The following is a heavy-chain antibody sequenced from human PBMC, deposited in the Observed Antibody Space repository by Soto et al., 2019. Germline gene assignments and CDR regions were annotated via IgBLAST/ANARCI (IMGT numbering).Heavy chain of an antibody. CDR3: ARGQGYYYGSGSYYNGGWFDP. V-gene: IGHV1-8*01. CDR2: MNPNSGST. CDR1: GYTFTSYD. Sequence: ASVKVSCKASGYTFTSYDINWVRQATGQGLEWMGWMNPNSGSTGYAQKFQGRVTMTRNTSISTAYMELSSLRSEDTAVYYCARGQGYYYGSGSYYNGGWFDPWGQGTLVTVSS. J-gene: IGHJ5*02. D-gene: IGHD3-10*01.